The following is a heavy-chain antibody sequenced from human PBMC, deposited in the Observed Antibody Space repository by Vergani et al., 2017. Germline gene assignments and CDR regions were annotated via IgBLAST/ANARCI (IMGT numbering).Heavy chain of an antibody. CDR2: INPSGGST. V-gene: IGHV1-46*01. D-gene: IGHD6-6*01. CDR1: GYTFTSYY. Sequence: QVQLVQSGAEVKKPGASVKVSCKASGYTFTSYYMHWVRQAPGQGLEWMGIINPSGGSTSYAQKFQGRVTMTRDTSTSTVYMELSSLRSEDTAVYYCARDSYSSSSSYYYGMDVWGQGTTVTVSS. J-gene: IGHJ6*02. CDR3: ARDSYSSSSSYYYGMDV.